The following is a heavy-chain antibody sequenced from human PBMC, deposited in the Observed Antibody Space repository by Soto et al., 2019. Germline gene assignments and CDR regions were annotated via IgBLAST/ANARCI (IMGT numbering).Heavy chain of an antibody. J-gene: IGHJ5*02. Sequence: SETLSLTCAVSGGSINSTNWWSWVRQPPGKGLEWIGEIYHSGSTNYNPSLKSRVTISVDKSKNQFSLKLSSVTAADTAEYYCARVWTTVTNWFDPWGQGTLVTASS. D-gene: IGHD4-17*01. CDR1: GGSINSTNW. CDR3: ARVWTTVTNWFDP. V-gene: IGHV4-4*02. CDR2: IYHSGST.